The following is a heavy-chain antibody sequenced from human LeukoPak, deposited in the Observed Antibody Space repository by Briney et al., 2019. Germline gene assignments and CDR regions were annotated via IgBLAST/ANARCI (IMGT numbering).Heavy chain of an antibody. J-gene: IGHJ3*02. V-gene: IGHV3-23*01. D-gene: IGHD3-10*01. CDR2: ISGSGGNT. Sequence: GGSLRLSCTGSGGTFSTYAMSWVRQAPGKGLEWVSAISGSGGNTYYADSVKDRFTISRDNSENTLYLQMNSLRDEDTAVYYCARPAEREYDAFDIWGQGTMVTVSS. CDR3: ARPAEREYDAFDI. CDR1: GGTFSTYA.